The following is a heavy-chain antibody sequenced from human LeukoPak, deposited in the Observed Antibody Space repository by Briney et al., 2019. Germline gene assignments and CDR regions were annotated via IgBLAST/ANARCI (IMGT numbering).Heavy chain of an antibody. D-gene: IGHD3-22*01. J-gene: IGHJ4*02. CDR3: AKVGVYYYAY. Sequence: GGSLRLSCEASGLTFSNAWMTWVRQAPGKGLEWVGRIKSKTDGGTTDYAAPVKGRFTISRDDSKNTVYLQMNGLKAEDTVVYYCAKVGVYYYAYWRQGALVTVSS. V-gene: IGHV3-15*01. CDR1: GLTFSNAW. CDR2: IKSKTDGGTT.